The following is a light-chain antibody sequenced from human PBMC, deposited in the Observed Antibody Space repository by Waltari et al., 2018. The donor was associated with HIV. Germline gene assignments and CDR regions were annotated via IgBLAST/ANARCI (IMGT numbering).Light chain of an antibody. Sequence: EIVLTQSPGTLSLSPGERATLSCRASQSVSSSYLAWYQQKSGQAPRLLIYGASSRATVIPDRFSGSGSGTEFTLTIARLDPEDFAVYYCQQSETFGQGTRVEIK. J-gene: IGKJ1*01. CDR2: GAS. CDR1: QSVSSSY. V-gene: IGKV3-20*01. CDR3: QQSET.